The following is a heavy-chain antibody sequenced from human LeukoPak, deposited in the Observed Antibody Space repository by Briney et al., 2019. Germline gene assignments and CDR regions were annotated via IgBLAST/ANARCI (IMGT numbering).Heavy chain of an antibody. V-gene: IGHV4-39*07. D-gene: IGHD6-19*01. Sequence: KASETLSLTCTVSGGSMSSSSYYWGWIRQPPGKGLEWIESIYYSGSTYYNPSLKSRVTISVDTSKNQFSLKLSSVTAADTAVYYCARGRGAVAGTDYWGQGTLVTVSS. CDR3: ARGRGAVAGTDY. CDR2: IYYSGST. CDR1: GGSMSSSSYY. J-gene: IGHJ4*02.